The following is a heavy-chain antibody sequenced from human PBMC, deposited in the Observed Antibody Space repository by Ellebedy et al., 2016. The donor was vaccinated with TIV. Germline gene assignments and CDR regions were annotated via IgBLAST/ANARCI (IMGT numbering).Heavy chain of an antibody. CDR1: GTTFKNAW. CDR2: IRSSSEGGTT. Sequence: GESLKISCATSGTTFKNAWMSWVRQAPGKGLEWVGRIRSSSEGGTTEDAVHVKGRFIISRNDSKATLYLQMNSLKTEDTAIYYCTTADRVEGDGRGYWGQGTLVTVSS. D-gene: IGHD5-24*01. CDR3: TTADRVEGDGRGY. J-gene: IGHJ4*02. V-gene: IGHV3-15*01.